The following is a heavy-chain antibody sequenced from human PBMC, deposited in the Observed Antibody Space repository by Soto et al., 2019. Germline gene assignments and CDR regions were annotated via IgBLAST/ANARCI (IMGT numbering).Heavy chain of an antibody. D-gene: IGHD4-4*01. CDR1: GYTFTGYY. Sequence: ASVKVCCKASGYTFTGYYMHWVRQAPGQGLEWMGWINPNSGGTNYAQKFQGWVTMTRDTSISTAYMELSRLRSDDTAVYYCARGRDSNYEMDVWGQGTTVTVSS. CDR3: ARGRDSNYEMDV. J-gene: IGHJ6*02. V-gene: IGHV1-2*04. CDR2: INPNSGGT.